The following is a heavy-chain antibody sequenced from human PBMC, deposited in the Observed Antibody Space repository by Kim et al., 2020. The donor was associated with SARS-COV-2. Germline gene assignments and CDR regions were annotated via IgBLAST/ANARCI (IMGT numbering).Heavy chain of an antibody. Sequence: GRSLRLSCAASGFTFSSYGMHWVRQAPGKGLEWVAVISYDGSNKYYADSVKGRFTISRDNSKNTLYLQMNSLRAEDTAVYYCAKDSSIVVVTAEYFQHWGQGTLVTVSS. D-gene: IGHD2-21*02. J-gene: IGHJ1*01. CDR2: ISYDGSNK. CDR3: AKDSSIVVVTAEYFQH. V-gene: IGHV3-30*18. CDR1: GFTFSSYG.